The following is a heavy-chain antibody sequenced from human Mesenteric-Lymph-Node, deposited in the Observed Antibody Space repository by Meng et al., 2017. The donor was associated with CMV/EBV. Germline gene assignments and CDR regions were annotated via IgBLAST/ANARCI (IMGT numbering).Heavy chain of an antibody. V-gene: IGHV3-21*01. CDR1: GFTFSSYS. CDR2: ISSSSSYI. CDR3: ARESKKIFGVVTGFDY. J-gene: IGHJ4*02. Sequence: GESLKISCAASGFTFSSYSMNWVRQAPGKGLEWVSSISSSSSYIYYADSVKGRFTISRDNAKNSLYLQMNSLRAEDTAVYYCARESKKIFGVVTGFDYWGQGTLVTVSS. D-gene: IGHD3-3*01.